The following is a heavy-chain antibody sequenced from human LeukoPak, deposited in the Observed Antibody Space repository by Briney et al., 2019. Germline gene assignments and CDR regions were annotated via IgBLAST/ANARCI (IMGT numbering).Heavy chain of an antibody. V-gene: IGHV5-51*01. J-gene: IGHJ4*02. Sequence: KSGESLKISCKGSGYSFTSYWIAWVRQMPGKGLEWMGIIYPGDSDTRYSPSSQGQVTISADKSISTAYLQWSSLKASDTALYYCARGKQQLVELDYWGQGTLVTVSS. CDR1: GYSFTSYW. CDR2: IYPGDSDT. D-gene: IGHD6-13*01. CDR3: ARGKQQLVELDY.